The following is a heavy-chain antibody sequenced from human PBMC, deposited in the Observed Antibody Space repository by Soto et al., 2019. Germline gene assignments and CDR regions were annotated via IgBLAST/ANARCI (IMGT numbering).Heavy chain of an antibody. CDR2: TFYRSKWYN. V-gene: IGHV6-1*01. J-gene: IGHJ6*02. CDR3: AKEGGNHYYYYAMDV. D-gene: IGHD1-26*01. CDR1: GDSISSNSAA. Sequence: SQTLSLTCAISGDSISSNSAAWSWIRQSPSRDLEWMGRTFYRSKWYNDYAVSVKGRITINPDTSKNLFSLQLNSVTPEDTAVYYCAKEGGNHYYYYAMDVWGQGTTVTVSS.